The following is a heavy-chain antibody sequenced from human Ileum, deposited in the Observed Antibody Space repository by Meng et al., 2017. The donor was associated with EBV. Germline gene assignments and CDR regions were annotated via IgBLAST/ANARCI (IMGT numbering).Heavy chain of an antibody. CDR1: GYTFTGYA. CDR2: INPGSGNT. Sequence: VLLVQSEAEVNMPGASIKLSCKASGYTFTGYAMHWVRQAPGQRLEWMGWINPGSGNTKYSQKFQGRVTITRDTSATTVYMDLSSLRSEDTAVFYCARDGGFSVGATKYDYWGQGALVTVSS. D-gene: IGHD1-26*01. J-gene: IGHJ4*02. CDR3: ARDGGFSVGATKYDY. V-gene: IGHV1-3*01.